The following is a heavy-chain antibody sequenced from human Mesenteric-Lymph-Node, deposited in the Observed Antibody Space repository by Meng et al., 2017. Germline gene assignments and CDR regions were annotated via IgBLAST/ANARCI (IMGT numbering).Heavy chain of an antibody. Sequence: GGSLRLSCAASGFTFSSYAMHWVRQAPGKGLEWVAVISYDGSNKYYADSVKGRFTISRDNSKNTLYLQMNSLRAEDTAVYYCARDQEVDYWGQGTLVTLSS. J-gene: IGHJ4*02. CDR2: ISYDGSNK. CDR3: ARDQEVDY. V-gene: IGHV3-30*01. CDR1: GFTFSSYA.